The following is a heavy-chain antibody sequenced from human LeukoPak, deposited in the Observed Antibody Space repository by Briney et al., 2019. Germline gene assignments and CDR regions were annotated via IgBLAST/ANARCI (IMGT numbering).Heavy chain of an antibody. CDR3: ARGGLVLGSTGWYDY. Sequence: SQTLSLTCAISGDSVSSYSAGWDWSRQSPSRGLEWLGRTYYRSKWYIDYAVSVKSRITINPDTSKNHFSLHLSSVTPEDTAVYYCARGGLVLGSTGWYDYWGQGTLVTVSS. V-gene: IGHV6-1*01. D-gene: IGHD6-19*01. CDR2: TYYRSKWYI. CDR1: GDSVSSYSAG. J-gene: IGHJ4*02.